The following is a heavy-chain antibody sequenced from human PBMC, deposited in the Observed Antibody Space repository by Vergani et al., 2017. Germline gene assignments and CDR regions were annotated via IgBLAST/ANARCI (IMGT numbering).Heavy chain of an antibody. D-gene: IGHD3-9*01. Sequence: QVQLEESGPGLVKPSETLSLTCTVSGGSFNTYYWSWIRQSPGKRLEWIGYIYSTGSTNYNPSLNSRVTMSVDTYKNQFSLKLRSLTAADTAVYFFARVMYRDEASTGYRLEGLDIWGQGTKVTISS. J-gene: IGHJ6*02. CDR2: IYSTGST. CDR3: ARVMYRDEASTGYRLEGLDI. V-gene: IGHV4-59*13. CDR1: GGSFNTYY.